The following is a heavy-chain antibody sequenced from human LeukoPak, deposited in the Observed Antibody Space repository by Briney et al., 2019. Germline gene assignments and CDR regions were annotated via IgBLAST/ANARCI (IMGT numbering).Heavy chain of an antibody. CDR2: ISWGSDSV. CDR1: GFTFDDYA. CDR3: AKDWSYGGNSWKYFGS. J-gene: IGHJ4*02. D-gene: IGHD4-23*01. V-gene: IGHV3-9*01. Sequence: GGSLRLSCAASGFTFDDYAMHWVRQAPGKGLEWVSGISWGSDSVDYADSVKGRFTISRDNAKNSLYLQMNSLRADDTALYYCAKDWSYGGNSWKYFGSWGQGILVTVSS.